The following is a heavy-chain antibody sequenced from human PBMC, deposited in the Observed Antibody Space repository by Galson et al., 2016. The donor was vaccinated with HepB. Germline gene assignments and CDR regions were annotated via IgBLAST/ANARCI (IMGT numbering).Heavy chain of an antibody. Sequence: SLRLSCAASGLTFRSCAMHWVRQAPGKGLEWVAVISYDGSNKYYADSVKGRFTISRDNSKNTLYLQMNSLRAEDTAVYYCARDADIVKVPAAIRADYWGQGTLVTVPS. V-gene: IGHV3-30*04. D-gene: IGHD2-2*02. CDR1: GLTFRSCA. J-gene: IGHJ4*02. CDR2: ISYDGSNK. CDR3: ARDADIVKVPAAIRADY.